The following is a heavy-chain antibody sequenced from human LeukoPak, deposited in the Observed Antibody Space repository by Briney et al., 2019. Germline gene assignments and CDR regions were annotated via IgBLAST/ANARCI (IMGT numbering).Heavy chain of an antibody. CDR3: ARELPFDY. CDR1: GGSISSYY. CDR2: IYYSGST. J-gene: IGHJ4*02. V-gene: IGHV4-59*01. D-gene: IGHD5-18*01. Sequence: PSETLSLTCTVSGGSISSYYWSWIRQPPGKGLEWVGYIYYSGSTNYNLSLKSRVTISVDTSKNQFSLKLSSVTAADTAVYYCARELPFDYWGQGTLVTVSS.